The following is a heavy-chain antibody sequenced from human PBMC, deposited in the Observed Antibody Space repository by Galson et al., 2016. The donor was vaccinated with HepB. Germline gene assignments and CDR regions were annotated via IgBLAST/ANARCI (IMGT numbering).Heavy chain of an antibody. V-gene: IGHV3-15*07. D-gene: IGHD5-18*01. Sequence: SLRLSCAASGFAFNSAWMHWVRQAPGRGLEWVGRITPKDDRGTTDYASPVKGRFTISRDDSKNTLYLQMNSLKTEETAVYYCTTDGAMAPYHAFDIWGQGTMVTVSS. CDR3: TTDGAMAPYHAFDI. CDR1: GFAFNSAW. J-gene: IGHJ3*02. CDR2: ITPKDDRGTT.